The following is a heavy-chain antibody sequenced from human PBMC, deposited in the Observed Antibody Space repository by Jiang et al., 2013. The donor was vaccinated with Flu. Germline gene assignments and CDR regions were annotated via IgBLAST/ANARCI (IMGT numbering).Heavy chain of an antibody. CDR3: ARDGLRLGRDFDL. CDR2: ARNKANGYIT. J-gene: IGHJ2*01. CDR1: GFTFSGSA. Sequence: GLVQPGGSLKLSCAASGFTFSGSAMHWVRQAPGKGLEWVGRARNKANGYITEYAASVKGRFTISRDDSKNSLFLQMNSLKTEDTAVYYCARDGLRLGRDFDLWGRGTLVTVSS. V-gene: IGHV3-72*01. D-gene: IGHD1-1*01.